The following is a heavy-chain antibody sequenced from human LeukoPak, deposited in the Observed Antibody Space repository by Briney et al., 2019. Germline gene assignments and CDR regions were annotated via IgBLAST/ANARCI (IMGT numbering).Heavy chain of an antibody. D-gene: IGHD4-17*01. Sequence: GASVKVSCKASGYTFTDYYIQWVRQAPGQGLEWMGRINPNSGATTYAQQFQGRVTMPRDTSITTAYMEVSRLTSADTAVYYCATETTGTPRGVYWGLGTLVTVSS. CDR3: ATETTGTPRGVY. J-gene: IGHJ4*02. V-gene: IGHV1-2*02. CDR1: GYTFTDYY. CDR2: INPNSGAT.